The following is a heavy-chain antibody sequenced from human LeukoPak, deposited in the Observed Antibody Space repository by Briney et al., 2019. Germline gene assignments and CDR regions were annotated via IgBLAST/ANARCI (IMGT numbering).Heavy chain of an antibody. J-gene: IGHJ4*02. V-gene: IGHV4-61*03. D-gene: IGHD5-12*01. Sequence: SETLSLTCTVSGYSISSGYYWGWIRQPPGKGLEWIGYIYYSGTTYHNPSLKSRVTISVAASKNHFSLNLSSVGAADTAVYYCARAGGYSGYASNWGQGTLVTVSS. CDR3: ARAGGYSGYASN. CDR1: GYSISSGYY. CDR2: IYYSGTT.